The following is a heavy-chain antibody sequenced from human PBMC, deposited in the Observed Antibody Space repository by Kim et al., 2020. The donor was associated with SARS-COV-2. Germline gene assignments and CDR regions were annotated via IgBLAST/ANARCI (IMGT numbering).Heavy chain of an antibody. V-gene: IGHV3-20*01. J-gene: IGHJ6*02. CDR1: GFTFDDYG. CDR2: INWNGGST. CDR3: ARRRSWDGGDYYYGMDV. D-gene: IGHD1-26*01. Sequence: GGSLRLSCAASGFTFDDYGMSWVRQAPGKGLEWVSGINWNGGSTGYADSVKGRFTISRDNAKNSLYLQMNSLRAEDTALYHCARRRSWDGGDYYYGMDVWGQGTTVTVSS.